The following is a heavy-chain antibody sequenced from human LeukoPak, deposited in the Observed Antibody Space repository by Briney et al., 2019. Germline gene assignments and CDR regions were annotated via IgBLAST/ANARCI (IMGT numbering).Heavy chain of an antibody. V-gene: IGHV3-23*01. D-gene: IGHD3-10*01. CDR2: ITGSGGGT. Sequence: QPGGSLRLSCAASGFTFSSYAMTWVRQAPGKGLEWVSAITGSGGGTYYADSVRGRFAISRDNSKNTLFLQMNSLRAEDTAVYYCAKAPARGHYGVDYWGQGALATVSS. CDR1: GFTFSSYA. J-gene: IGHJ4*02. CDR3: AKAPARGHYGVDY.